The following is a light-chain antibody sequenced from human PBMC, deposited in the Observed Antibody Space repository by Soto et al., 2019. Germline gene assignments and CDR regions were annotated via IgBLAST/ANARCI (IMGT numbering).Light chain of an antibody. V-gene: IGKV3-15*01. J-gene: IGKJ1*01. CDR1: QSVSSN. Sequence: EIVMTQSPATLSVSPGERATLSCRASQSVSSNLAWYQQKPVQAPRLLIYGASTRATGIPARFSGSGSGKEFTLTISSLQSEDFAVYYCQQYNNWPRTFGQGTKVEIK. CDR3: QQYNNWPRT. CDR2: GAS.